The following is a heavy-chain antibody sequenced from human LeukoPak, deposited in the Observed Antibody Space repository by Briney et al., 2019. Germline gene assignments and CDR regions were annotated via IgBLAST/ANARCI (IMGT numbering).Heavy chain of an antibody. J-gene: IGHJ5*02. V-gene: IGHV4-38-2*02. CDR2: IYHSGST. D-gene: IGHD6-19*01. CDR3: ARSIAVAGTRRFDP. CDR1: GYSISSGYY. Sequence: SETLSLTCTVSGYSISSGYYWGWIRQPPGKGLEWIGSIYHSGSTYYNPSLKSRVTMSLDTSKNQFSLKLSSVTAADTAVYYCARSIAVAGTRRFDPWGQGTLVTVSS.